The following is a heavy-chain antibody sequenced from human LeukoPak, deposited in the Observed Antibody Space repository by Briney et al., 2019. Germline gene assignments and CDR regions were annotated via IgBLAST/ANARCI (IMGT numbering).Heavy chain of an antibody. CDR1: GFTFSSYW. D-gene: IGHD4-17*01. J-gene: IGHJ4*02. CDR2: INSDGSST. V-gene: IGHV3-74*01. CDR3: ARDGPGDYPIDY. Sequence: PGGSLRPSCAASGFTFSSYWMHWVRQAPGKGLVWVSRINSDGSSTNYADSVKGRFAISRDNAKNTLYLQMTSLGAEDTAVYYCARDGPGDYPIDYWGQGTLVTVSS.